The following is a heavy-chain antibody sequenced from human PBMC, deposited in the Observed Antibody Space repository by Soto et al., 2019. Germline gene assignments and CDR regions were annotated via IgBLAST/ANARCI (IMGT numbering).Heavy chain of an antibody. CDR2: IYYSGST. Sequence: SETLSLTCTVSGGCISSGGYYWSWIRQHPGKGLEWIGYIYYSGSTYYNPSLKSRVTISVDTSKNHFSLKLSSVTAADTAVYYCSREGRYCTNGVCYYYYMDVWGKGTTVTVSS. CDR3: SREGRYCTNGVCYYYYMDV. V-gene: IGHV4-31*03. J-gene: IGHJ6*03. CDR1: GGCISSGGYY. D-gene: IGHD2-8*01.